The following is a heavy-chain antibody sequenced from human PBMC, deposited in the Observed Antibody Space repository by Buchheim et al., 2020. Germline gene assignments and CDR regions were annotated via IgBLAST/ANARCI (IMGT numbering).Heavy chain of an antibody. CDR1: GGTFSSYA. CDR3: AREVKYCSSTSCYRGKYYYYMDV. V-gene: IGHV1-69*01. Sequence: QVQLVQSGAEVKMPGSSVKVSCKASGGTFSSYAISWVRQAPGQGLEWMGGIIPIFGTANYAQKFQGRVTITADESTSTAYMELSSLRSEDTAVYYCAREVKYCSSTSCYRGKYYYYMDVWGKGTT. J-gene: IGHJ6*03. D-gene: IGHD2-2*02. CDR2: IIPIFGTA.